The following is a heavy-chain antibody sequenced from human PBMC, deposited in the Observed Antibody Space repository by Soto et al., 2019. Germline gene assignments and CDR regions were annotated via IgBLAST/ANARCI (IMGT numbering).Heavy chain of an antibody. J-gene: IGHJ4*02. V-gene: IGHV3-23*01. D-gene: IGHD6-19*01. Sequence: VQVLDSGGGLVQPGGSQRLSCEASGFTFSNYAMSWVRQAPGKGLEWVSTISATGSTLYADSVKGRFTISRDNSKNTVYLQMNCLRAEDTAVYYCAKVSNKWAVAQRGYFDYWGQGTLVTVSS. CDR3: AKVSNKWAVAQRGYFDY. CDR2: ISATGST. CDR1: GFTFSNYA.